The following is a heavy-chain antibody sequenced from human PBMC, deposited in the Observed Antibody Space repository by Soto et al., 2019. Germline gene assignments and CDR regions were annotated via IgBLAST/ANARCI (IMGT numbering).Heavy chain of an antibody. D-gene: IGHD6-13*01. V-gene: IGHV4-4*07. Sequence: SETLSLTCTVSGGSISSFYWSWIRQPAGKGLEWIGRIYSGGRNKYNPSLKSRVTMSVDTSKNQFSLRLSSVNSAETAMYYCARGSSRWDYWGQGTLVTVSS. CDR2: IYSGGRN. J-gene: IGHJ4*02. CDR3: ARGSSRWDY. CDR1: GGSISSFY.